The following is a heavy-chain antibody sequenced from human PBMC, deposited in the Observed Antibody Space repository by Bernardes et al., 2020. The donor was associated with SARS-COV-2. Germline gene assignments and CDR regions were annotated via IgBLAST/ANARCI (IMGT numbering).Heavy chain of an antibody. CDR1: GYTFTTYG. Sequence: AAAKVSCKASGYTFTTYGINWVRQAPGQGLEWMGWISGYNGNTNYARKLQGRVTMTTDTSTSTAYMELRSLKSDDTAFYYCARDVTPADGAGGYWGQGTLVTVSS. D-gene: IGHD2-2*01. V-gene: IGHV1-18*01. J-gene: IGHJ4*02. CDR3: ARDVTPADGAGGY. CDR2: ISGYNGNT.